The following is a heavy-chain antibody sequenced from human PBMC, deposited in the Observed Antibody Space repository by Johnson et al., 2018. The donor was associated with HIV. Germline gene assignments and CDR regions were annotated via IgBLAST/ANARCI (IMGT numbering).Heavy chain of an antibody. V-gene: IGHV3-15*01. CDR3: STGDIVVMVGETLLPLHDAFDI. CDR1: GVTFSDYY. J-gene: IGHJ3*02. Sequence: EVQLVESGGGLVKPGGSLRLSCAASGVTFSDYYMSWIRQAPGKGLEWVGFIRSKAYGGTTDYATPVKGRFTISRDDSQVTLYLQMNRLRTEDTAVYYCSTGDIVVMVGETLLPLHDAFDIWGQGTMVTVSS. CDR2: IRSKAYGGTT. D-gene: IGHD2-8*01.